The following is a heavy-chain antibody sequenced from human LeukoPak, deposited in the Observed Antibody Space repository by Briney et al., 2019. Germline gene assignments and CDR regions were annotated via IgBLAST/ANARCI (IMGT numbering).Heavy chain of an antibody. CDR3: ARGSKGGDGYNTAFDY. D-gene: IGHD5-24*01. CDR2: INPNSGGT. CDR1: GYTFTGYY. J-gene: IGHJ4*02. V-gene: IGHV1-2*02. Sequence: GASVKVSCKASGYTFTGYYMHWVRQAPGQGLEWMGWINPNSGGTNYAQKFQGRVTMTRGTSISTAYMELSRLRSDDTAVYYCARGSKGGDGYNTAFDYWGQGTLVTVSS.